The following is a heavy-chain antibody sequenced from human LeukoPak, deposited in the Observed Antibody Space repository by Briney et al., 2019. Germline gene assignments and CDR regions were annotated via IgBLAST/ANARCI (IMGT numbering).Heavy chain of an antibody. D-gene: IGHD1-1*01. Sequence: PSETLSLTCTVSGGSISSSSYYWGWIRQPPGKGLEWIVSVSYSGSTHYKPSLKSQVTISVDTSKNQFSLELSSVTAADTAVYYCARDRGTWNDDGFDYWGQGTLVTVSS. CDR1: GGSISSSSYY. CDR3: ARDRGTWNDDGFDY. CDR2: VSYSGST. J-gene: IGHJ4*02. V-gene: IGHV4-39*07.